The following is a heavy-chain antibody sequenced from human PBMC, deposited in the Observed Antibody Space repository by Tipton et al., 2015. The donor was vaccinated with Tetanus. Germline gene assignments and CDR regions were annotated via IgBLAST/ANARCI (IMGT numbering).Heavy chain of an antibody. CDR2: ISAYNGNT. Sequence: QSGPEVKKPGASVKASCKASGYTFNTFGISWVRQAPGQGLEWMGWISAYNGNTKYAQKYQGRLTMTTDTSTSTAYMELKSLRSDDTAVYYCARDEGRIAAAGSYFEYWGQGTLVTVSS. CDR1: GYTFNTFG. J-gene: IGHJ4*02. CDR3: ARDEGRIAAAGSYFEY. D-gene: IGHD6-13*01. V-gene: IGHV1-18*01.